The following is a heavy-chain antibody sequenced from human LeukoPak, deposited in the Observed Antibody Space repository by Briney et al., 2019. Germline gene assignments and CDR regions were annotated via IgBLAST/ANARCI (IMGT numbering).Heavy chain of an antibody. Sequence: GGSLRLSWSASGFTFSSYEMNWVRQAPGKGLEWVSYISSSGSTIYYADSVKGRFTISRDNAKNSLYLQMNSLRAEDTAVYYCARDAGSYYIDVWGKRTTGTVSS. V-gene: IGHV3-48*03. CDR3: ARDAGSYYIDV. CDR1: GFTFSSYE. CDR2: ISSSGSTI. J-gene: IGHJ6*03.